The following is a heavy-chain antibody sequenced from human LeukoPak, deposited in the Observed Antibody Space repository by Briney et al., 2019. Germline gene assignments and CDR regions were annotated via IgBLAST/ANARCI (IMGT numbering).Heavy chain of an antibody. D-gene: IGHD1-1*01. CDR2: ISGSGGST. CDR3: ARGRYESYYFDY. V-gene: IGHV3-23*01. CDR1: GFTFSSYA. J-gene: IGHJ4*02. Sequence: PGGSLRLSCAASGFTFSSYAMSWVRQAPGKGLEWVSAISGSGGSTYYADSVKGRFTISRDNSKNSLYLQMSSLKAEDTAVYYCARGRYESYYFDYWGQGTLVTVSS.